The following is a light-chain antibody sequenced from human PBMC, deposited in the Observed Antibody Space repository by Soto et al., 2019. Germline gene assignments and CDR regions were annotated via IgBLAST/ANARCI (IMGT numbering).Light chain of an antibody. Sequence: DIQMTQSPSSLSASVGGRVTITCRASQSISSYLNWYQQKPGKAPKLLIYAASSLQSGVPSRFSGSGSGTDFTLTISSLQPEDFATYYCQQSYSTLITFGQGTRLEMK. CDR2: AAS. CDR3: QQSYSTLIT. J-gene: IGKJ5*01. CDR1: QSISSY. V-gene: IGKV1-39*01.